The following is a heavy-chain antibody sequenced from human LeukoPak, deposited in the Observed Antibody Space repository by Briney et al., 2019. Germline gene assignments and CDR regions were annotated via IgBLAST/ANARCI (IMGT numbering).Heavy chain of an antibody. CDR2: IWYDGSNK. V-gene: IGHV3-33*06. CDR1: GFTFSSYG. Sequence: GGSLRLSCAASGFTFSSYGMHWVRQAPGKGLEWVAVIWYDGSNKYYADSVKGRFTISRDNSKNTLYLQMNSLRAEDTAVYYCAKPPLTVIGDYWGQGTLVTVSS. J-gene: IGHJ4*02. CDR3: AKPPLTVIGDY. D-gene: IGHD2-21*01.